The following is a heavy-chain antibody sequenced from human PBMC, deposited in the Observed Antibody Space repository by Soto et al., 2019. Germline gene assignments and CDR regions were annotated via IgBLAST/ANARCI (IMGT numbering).Heavy chain of an antibody. CDR1: GGSFSGYY. V-gene: IGHV4-34*01. CDR3: ARGKGRYCSGGSCYGMDV. CDR2: INHSGST. J-gene: IGHJ6*02. Sequence: SETLSLACAVYGGSFSGYYWSWIRQPPGKGLEWIGEINHSGSTNYNPSLKSRVTISVDTSKNQFSLKLSSVTAADTAVYYCARGKGRYCSGGSCYGMDVWGQGTTVTVSS. D-gene: IGHD2-15*01.